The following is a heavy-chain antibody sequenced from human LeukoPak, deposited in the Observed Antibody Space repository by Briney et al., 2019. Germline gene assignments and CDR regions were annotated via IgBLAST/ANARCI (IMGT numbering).Heavy chain of an antibody. CDR3: AKDPYSSSSYFDY. V-gene: IGHV3-30*18. CDR2: ISYDGSNK. Sequence: PGRSLRLSCAASGFTFSSYGMHWVRQAPGKGLEWVAVISYDGSNKYYADSVKGRFTISRDNSKNTLYLQMNSLRAEDTAVYYPAKDPYSSSSYFDYWGQGTLVTVSS. J-gene: IGHJ4*02. D-gene: IGHD6-13*01. CDR1: GFTFSSYG.